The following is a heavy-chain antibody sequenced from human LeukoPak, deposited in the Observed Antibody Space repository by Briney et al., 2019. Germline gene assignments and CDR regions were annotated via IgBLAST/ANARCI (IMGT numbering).Heavy chain of an antibody. CDR2: ISSSSSTM. D-gene: IGHD5-18*01. Sequence: GGSLRLSCAASGFTFSSYSMNWVRQAPGKGLEWVSYISSSSSTMYYADSVKGRFTISRDNSKNTLYLQMNSLRAEDTAVYYCAKGARGYSYGLDAFDIWGQGTMVTVSS. V-gene: IGHV3-48*01. J-gene: IGHJ3*02. CDR1: GFTFSSYS. CDR3: AKGARGYSYGLDAFDI.